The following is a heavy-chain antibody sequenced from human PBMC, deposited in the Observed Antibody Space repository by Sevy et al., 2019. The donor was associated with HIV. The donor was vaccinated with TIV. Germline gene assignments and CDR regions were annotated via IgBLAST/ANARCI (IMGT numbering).Heavy chain of an antibody. CDR2: IYDTGDT. J-gene: IGHJ4*02. CDR3: ARGRSNFRY. V-gene: IGHV4-59*13. Sequence: SETLSLTCTLSGASMSGYYWSWIRQPPGKGLEWFGYIYDTGDTNFNPSLKSRVTISQDTSKTQFSLSLSSVNTADTAVYYCARGRSNFRYWSQGTLVTVSS. CDR1: GASMSGYY. D-gene: IGHD1-1*01.